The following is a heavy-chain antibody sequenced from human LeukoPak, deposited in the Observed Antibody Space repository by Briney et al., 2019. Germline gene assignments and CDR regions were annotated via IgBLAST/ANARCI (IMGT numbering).Heavy chain of an antibody. D-gene: IGHD4-17*01. CDR2: ISGSGGST. CDR3: AKGSSLDYDDYTFDY. J-gene: IGHJ4*02. V-gene: IGHV3-23*01. CDR1: GFTFSSYG. Sequence: PGGSLRLSCAASGFTFSSYGMSWVRQAPGKGLEWVSAISGSGGSTYYADSVKGRFTISRDNSKNTLYLQMNSLRAEDTAVYYCAKGSSLDYDDYTFDYWGQGTLVTVSS.